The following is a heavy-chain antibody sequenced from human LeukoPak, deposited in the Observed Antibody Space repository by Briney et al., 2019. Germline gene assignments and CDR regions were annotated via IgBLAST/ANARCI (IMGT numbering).Heavy chain of an antibody. J-gene: IGHJ5*02. D-gene: IGHD3-10*01. V-gene: IGHV3-30*03. Sequence: GGSLRLSCAASGFTFSSYGMHWVRQAPGKGLEWVAVISYDGSNKYYADSVKGRFTISRDNSKNTLYLQMNSLRAEDTAVYYCARDLPRTSGPWGQGTLVTVSS. CDR2: ISYDGSNK. CDR3: ARDLPRTSGP. CDR1: GFTFSSYG.